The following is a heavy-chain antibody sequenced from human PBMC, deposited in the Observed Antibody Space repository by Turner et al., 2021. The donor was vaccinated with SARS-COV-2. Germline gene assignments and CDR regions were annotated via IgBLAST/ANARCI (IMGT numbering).Heavy chain of an antibody. J-gene: IGHJ6*02. D-gene: IGHD5-18*01. CDR2: IYYSGSA. Sequence: QLQLQESGPGLVKPSETLSLTCTVSGGSISSSSYYWGWIRQPPGKGLEWIGNIYYSGSAYYNPSLKSRVTISVDQSKNQFYLKLTSVTAADTDVYYCARLMDTAMDYYGTDVWGQGTTVTVSS. CDR1: GGSISSSSYY. V-gene: IGHV4-39*01. CDR3: ARLMDTAMDYYGTDV.